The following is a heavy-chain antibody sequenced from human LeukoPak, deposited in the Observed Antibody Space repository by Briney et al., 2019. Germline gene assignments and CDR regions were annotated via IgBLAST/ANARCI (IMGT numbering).Heavy chain of an antibody. J-gene: IGHJ1*01. CDR3: ARGPYNSSSWDFQH. CDR2: IKQDGSER. CDR1: GFTFSNYW. Sequence: GGSLRLSCAASGFTFSNYWMSWVRQAPGKGLEWVANIKQDGSERYYVDSMKGRFTVSRDNAKNSLYLQMNSLRADDTAVYYCARGPYNSSSWDFQHWGQGTLVTVCS. D-gene: IGHD6-6*01. V-gene: IGHV3-7*01.